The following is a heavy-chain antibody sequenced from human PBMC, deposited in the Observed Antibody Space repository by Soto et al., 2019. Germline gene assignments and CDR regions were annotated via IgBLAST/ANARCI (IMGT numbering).Heavy chain of an antibody. CDR1: GFTFNIYS. Sequence: GGSVRLSCAASGFTFNIYSMNWVRQAPGKGLEWVSSISSRSSNIDYADSVKGRFTISRDNANNSLYLQMNNLSADDTAVYYCARDTKMLAPLIYMDHWGRGTLVTVSS. V-gene: IGHV3-21*01. D-gene: IGHD3-22*01. CDR2: ISSRSSNI. CDR3: ARDTKMLAPLIYMDH. J-gene: IGHJ4*02.